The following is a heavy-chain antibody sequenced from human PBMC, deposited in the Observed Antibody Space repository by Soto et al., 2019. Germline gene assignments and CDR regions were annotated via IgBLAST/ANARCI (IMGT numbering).Heavy chain of an antibody. Sequence: PSETLSLTCTVSGGSISSGGYYWSWIRQHPGKGLEWIGYIYYSGSTYYNPSLKSRVTISVDTSKNQFSLRLSSVTAADTAVYYCARQRRYSSSWYSSDYRAQGTPVTVSS. CDR2: IYYSGST. CDR3: ARQRRYSSSWYSSDY. D-gene: IGHD6-13*01. J-gene: IGHJ4*02. V-gene: IGHV4-31*03. CDR1: GGSISSGGYY.